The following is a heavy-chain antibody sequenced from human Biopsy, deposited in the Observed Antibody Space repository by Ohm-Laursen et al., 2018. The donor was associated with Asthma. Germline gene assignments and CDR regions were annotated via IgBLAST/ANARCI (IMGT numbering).Heavy chain of an antibody. V-gene: IGHV3-7*01. D-gene: IGHD5-18*01. CDR1: GFTFGDYW. CDR2: IKHDGSEK. J-gene: IGHJ4*02. CDR3: TRFKRGYSYGYAGVFDY. Sequence: FSCAASGFTFGDYWMSWVRQVPGKGLEWVANIKHDGSEKNHVDSLKGRFTISRDNAKNSLYLQMNSLRAEGTAVYYCTRFKRGYSYGYAGVFDYWGQGTLVTVSS.